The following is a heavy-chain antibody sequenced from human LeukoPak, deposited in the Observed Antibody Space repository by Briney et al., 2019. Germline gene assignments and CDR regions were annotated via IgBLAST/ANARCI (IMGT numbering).Heavy chain of an antibody. Sequence: ASVTVSFKASGYSFTIYYMHWVRQAPGQGQEWMGIVNPSGGSTSYAQKFQGRVTMTRDTSTSTVYMELSSLRSEDTAVYYCARRSSTSNLDYWGQGTLVTVSS. CDR2: VNPSGGST. CDR1: GYSFTIYY. D-gene: IGHD1-26*01. J-gene: IGHJ4*02. V-gene: IGHV1-46*01. CDR3: ARRSSTSNLDY.